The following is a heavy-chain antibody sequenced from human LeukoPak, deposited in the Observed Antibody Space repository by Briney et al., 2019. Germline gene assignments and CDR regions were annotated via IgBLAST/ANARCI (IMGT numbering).Heavy chain of an antibody. D-gene: IGHD5-12*01. CDR2: IIPIFGTA. V-gene: IGHV1-69*06. CDR1: GYTFTSYD. Sequence: SVKVSCKASGYTFTSYDINWVRQATGQGLEWMGGIIPIFGTANYAQKFQGRVTITADKSTSTAYMELSSLRSEDTAVYYCARSLVVEEWLRFWGQGTLVTVSS. J-gene: IGHJ4*02. CDR3: ARSLVVEEWLRF.